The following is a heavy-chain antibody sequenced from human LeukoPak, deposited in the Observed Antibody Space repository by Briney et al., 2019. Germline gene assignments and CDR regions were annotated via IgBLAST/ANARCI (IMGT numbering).Heavy chain of an antibody. CDR3: AKDIVATIKGGDFDY. CDR2: ISSSSSTI. Sequence: GGSLRLSCAASGFTFSSYSMNWVRQAPGKGLEWVSYISSSSSTIYYADSVKGRFTISRDNAKNSLYLQMNSLRAEDTALYYCAKDIVATIKGGDFDYWGQGTLVTVSS. D-gene: IGHD5-12*01. CDR1: GFTFSSYS. J-gene: IGHJ4*02. V-gene: IGHV3-48*01.